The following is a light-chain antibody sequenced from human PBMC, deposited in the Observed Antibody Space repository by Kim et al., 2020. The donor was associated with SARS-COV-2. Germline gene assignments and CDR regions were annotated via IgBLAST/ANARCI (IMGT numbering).Light chain of an antibody. CDR1: QSVSSYY. V-gene: IGKV3-20*01. Sequence: EIALTQSPGTLSLSPGERATPSCSASQSVSSYYLAWYQRKPGQAPRLLIYDASSRATGIPNRFSGSGSGTDFTITISRLEPEDFAVYYCQKYGNAPHFPFRQGTKLEI. J-gene: IGKJ2*01. CDR2: DAS. CDR3: QKYGNAPHFP.